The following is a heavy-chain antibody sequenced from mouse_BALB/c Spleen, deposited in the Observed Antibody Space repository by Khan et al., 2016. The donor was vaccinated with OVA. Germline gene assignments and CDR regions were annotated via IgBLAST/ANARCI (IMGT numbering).Heavy chain of an antibody. J-gene: IGHJ3*01. V-gene: IGHV1S136*01. CDR2: INPYNAGT. CDR1: GYTFSNYV. Sequence: VQLQQSGPELVEPGASVKMSCKASGYTFSNYVIHWMKQKPGQGLEWIAYINPYNAGTRYNEKFKGKATLTSDISSTTAYMELNSLTSEDSAVYYCAREASSWDFPFPYWGQGTLVTVSA. CDR3: AREASSWDFPFPY. D-gene: IGHD4-1*01.